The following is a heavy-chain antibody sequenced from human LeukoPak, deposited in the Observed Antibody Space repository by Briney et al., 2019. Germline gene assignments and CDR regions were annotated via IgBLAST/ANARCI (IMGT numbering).Heavy chain of an antibody. Sequence: GGSLRLSCAASGLTFRSYSMHCVRDAPGRGVLCVSRTNSDGKTTRYADPAKGRFTISRDNAKNTLYLQMNSLRAEDTAVYYCARGIRWLDYWGQGSLVTVSS. V-gene: IGHV3-74*01. CDR3: ARGIRWLDY. CDR2: TNSDGKTT. D-gene: IGHD4-23*01. CDR1: GLTFRSYS. J-gene: IGHJ4*02.